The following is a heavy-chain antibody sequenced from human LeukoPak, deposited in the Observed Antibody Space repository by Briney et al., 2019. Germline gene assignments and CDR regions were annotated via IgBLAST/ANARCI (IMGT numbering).Heavy chain of an antibody. CDR1: GITFSSYW. J-gene: IGHJ4*02. CDR2: IKQDGSEK. V-gene: IGHV3-7*01. Sequence: GSLRLSCAASGITFSSYWMSWVRQAPGKGLEWVANIKQDGSEKNYVDSVKGRFTISRDNAKNSLYLQMNSLRAEDTAMCYCASFDTAMVKGDYWGQGTLVTVSS. D-gene: IGHD5-18*01. CDR3: ASFDTAMVKGDY.